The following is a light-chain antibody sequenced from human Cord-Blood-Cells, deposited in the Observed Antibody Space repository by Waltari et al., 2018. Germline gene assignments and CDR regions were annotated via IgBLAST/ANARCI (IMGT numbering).Light chain of an antibody. Sequence: SSELTQDPAVSVALGQTVRITCQGDSLRSYYASWYQQKPGQAPVLVIYGQNNRPSGIPDRLSRSSSGNTASLTITGAQADDEADYYCNSRDSSGNHLGVFGGGTKLTVL. CDR1: SLRSYY. CDR2: GQN. V-gene: IGLV3-19*01. CDR3: NSRDSSGNHLGV. J-gene: IGLJ2*01.